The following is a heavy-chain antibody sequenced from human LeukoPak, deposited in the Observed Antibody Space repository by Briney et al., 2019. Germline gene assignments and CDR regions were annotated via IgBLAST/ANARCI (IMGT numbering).Heavy chain of an antibody. CDR2: IYYSGST. D-gene: IGHD3-22*01. V-gene: IGHV4-31*03. J-gene: IGHJ4*02. CDR1: GGSISSGAYY. CDR3: ARGGSSGYPGRY. Sequence: SETLSLTCTVSGGSISSGAYYWSWIRQHPGKGLEWTGYIYYSGSTYYNPSLKSRVTISVDTSKNQFSLKLSSVTAADTAVYYCARGGSSGYPGRYWGQGTLGTVSS.